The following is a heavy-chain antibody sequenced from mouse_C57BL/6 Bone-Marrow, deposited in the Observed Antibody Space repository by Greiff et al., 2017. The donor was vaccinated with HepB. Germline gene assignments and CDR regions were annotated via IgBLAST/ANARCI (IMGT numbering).Heavy chain of an antibody. V-gene: IGHV14-4*01. CDR1: GFNIKDDY. J-gene: IGHJ3*01. Sequence: VQLQQSGAELVRPGASVKLSCTASGFNIKDDYMHWVKQRPEQGLEWIGWIDPENGDTEYASKFQGKATITADTSSKTAYLQRSSLTSEDTAVYYCSTWVGAWFADWGEGTLVTVSA. D-gene: IGHD1-1*02. CDR3: STWVGAWFAD. CDR2: IDPENGDT.